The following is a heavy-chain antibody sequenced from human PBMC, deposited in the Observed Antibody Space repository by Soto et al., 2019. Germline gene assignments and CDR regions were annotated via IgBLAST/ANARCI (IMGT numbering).Heavy chain of an antibody. J-gene: IGHJ6*02. V-gene: IGHV3-53*04. CDR3: ARDGPYYYASRMDV. D-gene: IGHD3-10*01. Sequence: EVQLVESGGGLVKPGGSLRLSCAASGIPVSSNYMTWVRQAPGKGLEWVSVLHSGGDTYYANSVKGRFTISRHDSTNTLFLQMNSLTAEDTAVYYCARDGPYYYASRMDVWGQGTTVTVSS. CDR2: LHSGGDT. CDR1: GIPVSSNY.